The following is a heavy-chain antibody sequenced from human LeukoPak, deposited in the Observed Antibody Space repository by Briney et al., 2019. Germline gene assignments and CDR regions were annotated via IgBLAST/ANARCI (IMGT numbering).Heavy chain of an antibody. CDR1: GFTFNSYW. Sequence: PGGSLRLSCAASGFTFNSYWMHWVRQAPGKGLVWVSRVNSDGTTTGYADSVRGRFTISRDNAKNTLYLQMNSLRAEDTAVYYCARVDYGSGRAIDYWGRGTLVTVSS. CDR2: VNSDGTTT. CDR3: ARVDYGSGRAIDY. V-gene: IGHV3-74*01. J-gene: IGHJ4*02. D-gene: IGHD3-10*01.